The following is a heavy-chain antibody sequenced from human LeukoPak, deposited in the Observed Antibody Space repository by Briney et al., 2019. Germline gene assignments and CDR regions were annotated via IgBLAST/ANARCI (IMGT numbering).Heavy chain of an antibody. CDR1: GFTFSSYA. J-gene: IGHJ4*02. CDR3: AREATYSNYVCNY. D-gene: IGHD4-11*01. Sequence: PGGSLRLSCAASGFTFSSYAMHWVRQAPGKGLEWVAVISYDGSNKYYADSVKGRFTISRDNSKNTLYLQMNSLRAEDTAVYYCAREATYSNYVCNYWGQGTLVTVSS. V-gene: IGHV3-30-3*01. CDR2: ISYDGSNK.